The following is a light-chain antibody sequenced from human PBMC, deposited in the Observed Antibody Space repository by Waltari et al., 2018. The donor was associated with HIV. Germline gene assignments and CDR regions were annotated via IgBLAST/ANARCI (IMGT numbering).Light chain of an antibody. CDR3: AAWDASLSAFYV. Sequence: QSVLTQPPSASGTPGQRVTISCSGSSSNIGSKYVYWYQQVPGTAPKLLIYRNMRRPAGITERVCGSTAGTSASLAISGLRSEDEADDYCAAWDASLSAFYVFGTGTKVTVL. J-gene: IGLJ1*01. V-gene: IGLV1-47*01. CDR1: SSNIGSKY. CDR2: RNM.